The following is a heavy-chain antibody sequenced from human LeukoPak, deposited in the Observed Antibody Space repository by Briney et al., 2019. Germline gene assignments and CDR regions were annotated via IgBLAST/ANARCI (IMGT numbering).Heavy chain of an antibody. J-gene: IGHJ6*03. D-gene: IGHD5-12*01. CDR3: ARVYGRYDYPDYYYYYYMDV. V-gene: IGHV3-7*01. CDR1: GFTFSSYW. CDR2: IKQDGSEK. Sequence: GGSLRLSCAASGFTFSSYWMSWVRQAPGKGLEWVANIKQDGSEKYYVDSVKGRFTISRDNAENSLYLQMNSLRAEDTAVYYCARVYGRYDYPDYYYYYYMDVWGKGTTVTVSS.